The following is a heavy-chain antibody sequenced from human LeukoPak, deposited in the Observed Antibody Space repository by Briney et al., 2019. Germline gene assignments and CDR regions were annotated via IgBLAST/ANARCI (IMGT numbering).Heavy chain of an antibody. J-gene: IGHJ3*02. Sequence: ASVKVSCKASGYTFTSYDINWVRQATGQGLEWMGWMNPNSGNTGYAQKFQGRVTMTRNTSISTAYMELSSLRSEDTAVYYRARTRSLRFLEWSDAFDIWGQGTMVTVSS. CDR2: MNPNSGNT. D-gene: IGHD3-3*01. CDR3: ARTRSLRFLEWSDAFDI. CDR1: GYTFTSYD. V-gene: IGHV1-8*01.